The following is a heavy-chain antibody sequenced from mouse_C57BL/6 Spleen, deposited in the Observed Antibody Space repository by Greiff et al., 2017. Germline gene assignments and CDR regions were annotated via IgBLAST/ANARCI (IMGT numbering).Heavy chain of an antibody. CDR2: IYPGSGST. CDR1: GYTFTSYW. Sequence: VQLQQPGAELVKPGASVKMSCKASGYTFTSYWITWVKQRPGQGLEWIGDIYPGSGSTNYNEKFKSKATLTVDTSSSTAYMQLSSLTSEDSAVYYCARRGLRGPHYCAMDYWGKGTSVTVSS. D-gene: IGHD2-2*01. CDR3: ARRGLRGPHYCAMDY. J-gene: IGHJ4*01. V-gene: IGHV1-55*01.